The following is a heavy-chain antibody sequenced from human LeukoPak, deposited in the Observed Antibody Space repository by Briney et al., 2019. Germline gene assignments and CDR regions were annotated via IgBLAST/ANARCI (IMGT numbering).Heavy chain of an antibody. CDR3: ARVGQGYCSSTSCYGSSYNWFDP. D-gene: IGHD2-2*01. CDR2: IYTSGST. J-gene: IGHJ5*02. Sequence: SETLSLTCTVSGGSISSYYWSWIRQPAGKGLEWIGRIYTSGSTNYNPSLKSRVTMSVDTSKNQCSLKLSSVTAADTAVYYCARVGQGYCSSTSCYGSSYNWFDPWGQGTLVTVSS. CDR1: GGSISSYY. V-gene: IGHV4-4*07.